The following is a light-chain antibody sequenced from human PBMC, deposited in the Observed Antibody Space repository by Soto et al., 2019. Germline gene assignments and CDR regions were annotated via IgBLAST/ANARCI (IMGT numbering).Light chain of an antibody. Sequence: DIPMTPSPSSVSASVGDRVTITCRASEGISSWLAWYQQKPGKAPMLLIYAASSLQSGVPSRFSGSGSGTEFSLTVSRMQPEDFATYYCQQANSWTFGQGTKVAIK. CDR3: QQANSWT. J-gene: IGKJ1*01. V-gene: IGKV1-12*01. CDR1: EGISSW. CDR2: AAS.